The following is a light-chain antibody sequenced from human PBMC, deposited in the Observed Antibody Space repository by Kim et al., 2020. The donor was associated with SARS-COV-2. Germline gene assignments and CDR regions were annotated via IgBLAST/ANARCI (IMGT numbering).Light chain of an antibody. V-gene: IGLV6-57*03. CDR3: QSFDSNTHSWV. J-gene: IGLJ3*02. CDR2: END. CDR1: RGSIASNY. Sequence: TVTISCTRSRGSIASNYVHWYQQRPGSAPTTVIYENDRRPSGVPDRFSGSIASSSNSASLTISGLKTEDEADYFCQSFDSNTHSWVFGGGTQLTVL.